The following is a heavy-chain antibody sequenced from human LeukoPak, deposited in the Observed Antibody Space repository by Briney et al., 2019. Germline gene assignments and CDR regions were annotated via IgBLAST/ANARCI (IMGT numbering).Heavy chain of an antibody. Sequence: GASVKVSCKASGGTFSSYAISWVRQAPGQGLEWMGGIIPIFGTANYAQKFQGRVTITTDESTSTAYMELSSLRSEDTAVYYCAREREPYYDFWSGYYGYFDYWGQGTLVTVSS. CDR2: IIPIFGTA. V-gene: IGHV1-69*05. D-gene: IGHD3-3*01. CDR1: GGTFSSYA. J-gene: IGHJ4*02. CDR3: AREREPYYDFWSGYYGYFDY.